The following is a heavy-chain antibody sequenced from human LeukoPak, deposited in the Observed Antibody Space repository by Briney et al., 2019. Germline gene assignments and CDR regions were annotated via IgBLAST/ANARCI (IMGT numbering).Heavy chain of an antibody. CDR3: ARVATAGTVADY. J-gene: IGHJ4*02. Sequence: NTGGSLRLSCAASGFTFSTYTMNWVRQAPGKGLEWVSSISSTSSYIYYADSVKGRFTISRDNAKNSLYLQMNSLRAEDTAVYYCARVATAGTVADYWGQGTLVTVSS. D-gene: IGHD6-13*01. CDR1: GFTFSTYT. V-gene: IGHV3-21*01. CDR2: ISSTSSYI.